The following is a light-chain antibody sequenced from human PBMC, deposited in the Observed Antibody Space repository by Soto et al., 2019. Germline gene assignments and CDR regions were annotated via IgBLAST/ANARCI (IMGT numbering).Light chain of an antibody. V-gene: IGKV1-39*01. CDR1: QSISTY. CDR2: AAS. Sequence: DIQMTQSPSSLYATVGDRVTITCRASQSISTYLNWYQQKPGKAPKLLIYAASSLQSWVPSRFSGSGSGTDFTLTISSLQPEDFATYYCQQSYIIPLTFGGGTKVDIK. CDR3: QQSYIIPLT. J-gene: IGKJ4*01.